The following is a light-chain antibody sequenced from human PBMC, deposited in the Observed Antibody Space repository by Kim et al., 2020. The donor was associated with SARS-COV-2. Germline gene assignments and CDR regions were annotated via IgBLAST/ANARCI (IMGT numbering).Light chain of an antibody. CDR1: QSVSSNY. CDR3: QQYSSSPAT. V-gene: IGKV3-20*01. CDR2: GAS. Sequence: PGERATLSCRASQSVSSNYLAWYQQKRGQAPRLLIYGASSRATGIQDRFSGSGSGTDFTLTITRLEPEDFAVYYCQQYSSSPATFGQGTKVDIK. J-gene: IGKJ1*01.